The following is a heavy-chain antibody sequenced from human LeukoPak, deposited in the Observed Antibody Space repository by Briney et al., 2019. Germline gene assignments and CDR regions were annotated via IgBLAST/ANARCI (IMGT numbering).Heavy chain of an antibody. Sequence: GSLRLSCAASGFTFSNYGMNWVRQTPGKGLEWVSYISSNTRIIDYADSVKGRFTISRDNAKNSLYLRMNSLRAEDTAVYYCARGGAARPDYWGQGTRVAVSP. CDR2: ISSNTRII. V-gene: IGHV3-48*01. CDR3: ARGGAARPDY. J-gene: IGHJ4*02. D-gene: IGHD6-6*01. CDR1: GFTFSNYG.